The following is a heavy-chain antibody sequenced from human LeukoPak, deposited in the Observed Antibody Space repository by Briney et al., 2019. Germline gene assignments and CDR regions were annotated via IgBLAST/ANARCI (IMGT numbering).Heavy chain of an antibody. J-gene: IGHJ4*02. CDR2: ISSSSSTI. V-gene: IGHV3-48*04. CDR3: ARSPNTEFDY. Sequence: PGGSLRLSCAASGFTFSSYSMNWVRQAPGKGLEWVSYISSSSSTIYYADSVRGRFTISRDNAKNSLSLQVNSLRAEDTAVYYCARSPNTEFDYWGQGTLVTVSS. CDR1: GFTFSSYS.